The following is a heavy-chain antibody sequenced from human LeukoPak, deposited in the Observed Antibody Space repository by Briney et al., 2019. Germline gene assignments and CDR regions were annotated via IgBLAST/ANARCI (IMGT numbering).Heavy chain of an antibody. D-gene: IGHD5-18*01. J-gene: IGHJ4*02. V-gene: IGHV3-66*01. CDR2: IYSDNT. Sequence: GGSLRLSCAASGFTVSSNYMSWARQAPGKGLEWVSFIYSDNTHYSDSVKDRFTISRDNAKNTLYLQMNSLRAEDTAVYYCARVRWGYSYGYELTGPFDYWGQGTLVTVSS. CDR3: ARVRWGYSYGYELTGPFDY. CDR1: GFTVSSNY.